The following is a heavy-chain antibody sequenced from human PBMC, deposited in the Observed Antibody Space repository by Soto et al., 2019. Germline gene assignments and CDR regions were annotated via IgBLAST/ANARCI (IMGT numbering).Heavy chain of an antibody. D-gene: IGHD6-19*01. CDR3: ARDFSGWESDRNYYYYGMDV. V-gene: IGHV3-21*01. CDR1: GFTFSSYS. Sequence: GGSLRLSCAASGFTFSSYSMNWVRQAPGKGLEWVSSISSSSSYIYYADSGKGRFTISRDNAKNSLYLQMNSLRDEDTAVYYCARDFSGWESDRNYYYYGMDVWGQGTTVTVSS. J-gene: IGHJ6*02. CDR2: ISSSSSYI.